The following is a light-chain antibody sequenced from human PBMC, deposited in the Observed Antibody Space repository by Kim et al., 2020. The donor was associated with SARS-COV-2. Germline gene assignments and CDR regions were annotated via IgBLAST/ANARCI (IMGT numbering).Light chain of an antibody. CDR3: QVWDSGSDHVV. Sequence: APGQTASITCGGNNLGNKNVHWYQHKPGQAPLLVISYDSDRPAGIPDQFSGSNSGNTATLTISRVEAGDEADYYCQVWDSGSDHVVFGGGTQLTVL. V-gene: IGLV3-21*04. CDR2: YDS. J-gene: IGLJ2*01. CDR1: NLGNKN.